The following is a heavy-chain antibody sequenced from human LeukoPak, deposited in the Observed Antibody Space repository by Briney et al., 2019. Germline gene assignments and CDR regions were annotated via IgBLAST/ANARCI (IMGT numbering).Heavy chain of an antibody. CDR1: GFTFSSYG. CDR3: AKWGESGSFYERGFDY. V-gene: IGHV3-30*18. J-gene: IGHJ4*02. Sequence: PGGSLRLSCAASGFTFSSYGMHWVRQAPGKGLEWVAVISYDGSNKYYADSVKGRFTISRDNSKNTLYLQMNSLRAEDTAVYYCAKWGESGSFYERGFDYWGQGTLVTVSS. CDR2: ISYDGSNK. D-gene: IGHD1-26*01.